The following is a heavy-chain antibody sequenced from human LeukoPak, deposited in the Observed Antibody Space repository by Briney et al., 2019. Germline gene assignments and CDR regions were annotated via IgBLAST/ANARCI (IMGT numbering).Heavy chain of an antibody. D-gene: IGHD3-16*01. Sequence: GGSLRLSCAASGFTFSTYSMTWVRQAPGKGLEWVSIISGGGDNRYYADSVKGRFTISRDNSKNTLYLQMNSLRAEDTAVYYCAKGQITRSDRFDYWGQGTLVTVSS. CDR2: ISGGGDNR. V-gene: IGHV3-23*01. CDR3: AKGQITRSDRFDY. J-gene: IGHJ4*02. CDR1: GFTFSTYS.